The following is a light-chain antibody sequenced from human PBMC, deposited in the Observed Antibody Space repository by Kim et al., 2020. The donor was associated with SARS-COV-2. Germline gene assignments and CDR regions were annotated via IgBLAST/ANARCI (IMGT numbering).Light chain of an antibody. CDR3: QQYNSYSLYT. CDR2: KAS. CDR1: QSISSW. Sequence: DIQMTHSPSTLSASVGDRVTITCRASQSISSWLAWYQQKPGKAPKLLIYKASSLESGVPSRFSGSGSGTEFTLTISSLQPDDFATYYCQQYNSYSLYTFGQGTKLEI. V-gene: IGKV1-5*03. J-gene: IGKJ2*01.